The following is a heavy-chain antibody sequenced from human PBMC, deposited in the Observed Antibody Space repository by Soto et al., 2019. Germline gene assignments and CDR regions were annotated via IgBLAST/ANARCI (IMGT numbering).Heavy chain of an antibody. D-gene: IGHD3-16*01. CDR1: GYTFTSYG. V-gene: IGHV1-18*01. CDR2: INAYNGDT. CDR3: ARMGDVPYYYYGMDV. J-gene: IGHJ6*02. Sequence: QVQLVQSGAEVKKPGASVKVSCKASGYTFTSYGFSWVRQAPGQGLEWMGWINAYNGDTNYAQNLQGRVTMTTDTSTDTAYIELRSLRSDDTAGYYCARMGDVPYYYYGMDVWGQGTTVTVSS.